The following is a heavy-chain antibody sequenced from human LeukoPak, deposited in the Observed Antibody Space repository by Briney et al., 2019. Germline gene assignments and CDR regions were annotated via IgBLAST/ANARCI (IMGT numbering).Heavy chain of an antibody. Sequence: GGSLRLFCAASGFTFSSYEMSWVRQAPGKGLEWVSYITSSAIYYAHSVKGRFTISRDNAKNSLYLQMNSLRTEDTAIYYCARRGDYWGQGTLVTVSS. CDR2: ITSSAI. CDR1: GFTFSSYE. CDR3: ARRGDY. J-gene: IGHJ4*02. D-gene: IGHD3-16*01. V-gene: IGHV3-48*03.